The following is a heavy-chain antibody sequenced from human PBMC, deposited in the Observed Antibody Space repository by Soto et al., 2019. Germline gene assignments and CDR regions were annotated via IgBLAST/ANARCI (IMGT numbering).Heavy chain of an antibody. CDR3: ARGREDIVVVVAAANTPPGRMDV. D-gene: IGHD2-15*01. Sequence: EVQLVESGGGLVQPGGSLRLSCAASGFTFSSYWMHWVRQAPGKGLVWVSRINSDGSSTSYADSVKGRFTISRDNGKNTLQPGMNGLSPEDTAVYYCARGREDIVVVVAAANTPPGRMDVWGQGATVTVSS. J-gene: IGHJ6*02. CDR1: GFTFSSYW. CDR2: INSDGSST. V-gene: IGHV3-74*01.